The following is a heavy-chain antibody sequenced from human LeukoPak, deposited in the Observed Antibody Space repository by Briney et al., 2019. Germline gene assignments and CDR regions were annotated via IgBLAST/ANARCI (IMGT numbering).Heavy chain of an antibody. CDR1: GFFFSDYG. D-gene: IGHD2-15*01. Sequence: GGSLRLSCEASGFFFSDYGMHWVRQVPGKGLEWVAVIWHDGSLKYYADSVKGRFTISRDNFKNTLSLQMNSLRAEDTAIYYCARWYSASDYWGQGTLVTVSS. J-gene: IGHJ4*02. CDR3: ARWYSASDY. CDR2: IWHDGSLK. V-gene: IGHV3-33*01.